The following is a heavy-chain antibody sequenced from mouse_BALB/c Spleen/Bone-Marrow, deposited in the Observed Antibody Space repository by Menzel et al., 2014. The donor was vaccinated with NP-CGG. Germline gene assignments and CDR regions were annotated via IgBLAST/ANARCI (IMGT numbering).Heavy chain of an antibody. CDR2: IDPANGNT. Sequence: EVQLQQSGAELVKPGASVKLSCTASGFNIKDTYMHWVKQRPEQGLEWIGRIDPANGNTKYDPKFQGKATITADTSSNTAYLQVSSLTSEDTAVYYWARWGYYAMDFWGQGTSVPVPP. J-gene: IGHJ4*01. CDR3: ARWGYYAMDF. CDR1: GFNIKDTY. V-gene: IGHV14-3*02.